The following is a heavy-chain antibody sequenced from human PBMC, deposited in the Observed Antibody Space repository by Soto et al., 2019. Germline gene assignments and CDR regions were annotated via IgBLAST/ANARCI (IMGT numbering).Heavy chain of an antibody. CDR2: ISGSGGST. Sequence: EVQLLESGGGLVQPGGSLRLSCAASGFTFSSYAMSWVRQAPGKGLEWVSAISGSGGSTYYTDSVKGRFTISRDKSKNTLYLQMNSLRAEDTAVYYCAKDWKSGYGDLQFDYWGQGTLVTVSS. CDR1: GFTFSSYA. V-gene: IGHV3-23*01. J-gene: IGHJ4*02. D-gene: IGHD4-17*01. CDR3: AKDWKSGYGDLQFDY.